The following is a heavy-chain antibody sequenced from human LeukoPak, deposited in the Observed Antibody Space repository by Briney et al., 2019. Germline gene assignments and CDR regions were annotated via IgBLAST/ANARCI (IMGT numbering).Heavy chain of an antibody. Sequence: ASVKVSCKVSGYTLTELSMHWMRQAPGKGLEWMGGFDPEDGETIYAQKFQGRVTMTEDTSTDTAYMEPSSLRSEDTAVYYCATDRLANHYYYGMDVWGQGTTVTVSS. CDR2: FDPEDGET. D-gene: IGHD4-17*01. J-gene: IGHJ6*02. V-gene: IGHV1-24*01. CDR1: GYTLTELS. CDR3: ATDRLANHYYYGMDV.